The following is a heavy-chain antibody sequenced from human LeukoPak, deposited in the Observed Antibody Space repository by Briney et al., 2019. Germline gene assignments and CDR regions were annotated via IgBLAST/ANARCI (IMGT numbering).Heavy chain of an antibody. CDR3: ASSYSSSWYAGLDY. J-gene: IGHJ4*02. V-gene: IGHV3-23*01. CDR2: ISGSGGST. CDR1: GFTFSSYA. D-gene: IGHD6-13*01. Sequence: PGGSLRLSCAASGFTFSSYAMSWVRQAPGKGLEWVSAISGSGGSTYYADPVKGRFTISRDNSKNTLYLQMNSLRAEDTAVYYCASSYSSSWYAGLDYWGQGTLVTVSS.